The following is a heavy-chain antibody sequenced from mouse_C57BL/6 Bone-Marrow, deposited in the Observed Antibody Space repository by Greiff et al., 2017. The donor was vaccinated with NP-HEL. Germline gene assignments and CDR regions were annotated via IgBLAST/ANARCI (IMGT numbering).Heavy chain of an antibody. V-gene: IGHV1-59*01. CDR3: ARSSIAWFAY. J-gene: IGHJ3*01. D-gene: IGHD2-10*02. CDR2: IDPSDSYT. CDR1: GYTFTSYW. Sequence: QVQLQQSGAELVRPGTSVKLSCKASGYTFTSYWMHWVKQRPGQGLEWIGVIDPSDSYTNYNQKFKGKATLTVDTSSSTAYMQLSSLTSEDSAVYYCARSSIAWFAYWGQGTLVTVSA.